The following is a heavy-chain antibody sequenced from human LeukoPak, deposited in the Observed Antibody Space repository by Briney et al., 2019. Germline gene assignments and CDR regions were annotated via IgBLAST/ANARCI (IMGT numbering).Heavy chain of an antibody. J-gene: IGHJ4*02. V-gene: IGHV3-73*01. CDR3: VRFLEAPDY. D-gene: IGHD3-3*01. CDR1: GFTFSGSA. Sequence: GGSLKLSCAASGFTFSGSAMHWVRQASGKGLEWVGRIRSKANNYATAYAASVKGRFTISRDDSKNTAYLQMNSLKTEDMAVYYCVRFLEAPDYWGQGALVTVSS. CDR2: IRSKANNYAT.